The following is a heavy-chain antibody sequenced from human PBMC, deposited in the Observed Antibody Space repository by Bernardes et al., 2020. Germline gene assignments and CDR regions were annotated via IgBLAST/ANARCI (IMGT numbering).Heavy chain of an antibody. J-gene: IGHJ4*02. Sequence: ASVKVSCKASGYTFTSYYMHWVRQAPGQGLEWMGVINPRGGSTSYAQNFQGRLTMTRDTSTSTVYMDLRSLRSEDTAVYYCARADNIVVVVAATLDYWGQGTLVTVSS. CDR2: INPRGGST. CDR3: ARADNIVVVVAATLDY. V-gene: IGHV1-46*01. CDR1: GYTFTSYY. D-gene: IGHD2-15*01.